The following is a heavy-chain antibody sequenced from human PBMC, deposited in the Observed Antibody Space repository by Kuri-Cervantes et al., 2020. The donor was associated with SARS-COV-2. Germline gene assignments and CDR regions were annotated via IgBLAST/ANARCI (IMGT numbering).Heavy chain of an antibody. D-gene: IGHD2-2*01. Sequence: LRLSCTVSGGSISSGDYYWSWIRQPPGKGLEWIGYIYYSGSTYYNPSLKSRVTISVDTSKNQFSLKLSSVTAADTAVYYCARQYGYCSSTSCPSAADMDVWGQGNTV. V-gene: IGHV4-30-4*01. J-gene: IGHJ6*01. CDR3: ARQYGYCSSTSCPSAADMDV. CDR2: IYYSGST. CDR1: GGSISSGDYY.